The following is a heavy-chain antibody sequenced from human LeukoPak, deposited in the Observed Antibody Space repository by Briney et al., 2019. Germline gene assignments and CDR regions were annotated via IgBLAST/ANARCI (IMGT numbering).Heavy chain of an antibody. CDR1: GFTFSNYA. J-gene: IGHJ4*02. V-gene: IGHV3-48*01. CDR2: ISSGSSTI. Sequence: PGGSLRLSCAASGFTFSNYAMSWVRQAPGKGLEWVSYISSGSSTIYYADSVKGRFTISRDNAKNSLYLQMNSLRAEDTAVYYCARELRYFDWEVYWGQGTLVTVSS. D-gene: IGHD3-9*01. CDR3: ARELRYFDWEVY.